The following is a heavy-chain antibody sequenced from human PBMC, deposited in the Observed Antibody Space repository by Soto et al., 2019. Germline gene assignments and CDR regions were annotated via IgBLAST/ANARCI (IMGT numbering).Heavy chain of an antibody. CDR3: ARDPGTGYYDSSGYYYD. J-gene: IGHJ4*02. D-gene: IGHD3-22*01. V-gene: IGHV3-33*01. CDR2: IWNDGSNK. CDR1: GFTFSSYG. Sequence: GGSLRLSCAASGFTFSSYGMHWVRQAPGKGLEWVAVIWNDGSNKYYADSVKGRFTISRDNSKNTLYLQMNSLRAEDTAVYYCARDPGTGYYDSSGYYYDWGQGTLVTVSS.